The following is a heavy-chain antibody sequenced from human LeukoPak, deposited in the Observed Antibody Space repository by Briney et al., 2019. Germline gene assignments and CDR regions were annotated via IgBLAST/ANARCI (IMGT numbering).Heavy chain of an antibody. Sequence: PSETLSLTCAVYGGSFSGYYWSWIRQPPGKGLEWIGEINHSGSTNYNPSLKSRVTISVDTSKNQFSLKPSSVTAADTAVYYCARGWMRWFDPWGQGTLVTVSS. D-gene: IGHD1-1*01. CDR3: ARGWMRWFDP. CDR2: INHSGST. J-gene: IGHJ5*02. V-gene: IGHV4-34*01. CDR1: GGSFSGYY.